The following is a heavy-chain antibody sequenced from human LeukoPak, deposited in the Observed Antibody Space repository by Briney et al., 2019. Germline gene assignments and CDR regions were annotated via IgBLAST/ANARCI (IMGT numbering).Heavy chain of an antibody. D-gene: IGHD5-18*01. CDR3: ARDGLWIQNAFDI. CDR2: MHYSGST. CDR1: GGSISSSSYY. Sequence: SETLSLTCTVSGGSISSSSYYWGWIRQPPGKGMEWIGSMHYSGSTYYNPSLKSRVTISVDTSKNEFSLKLSSVTAADTAVYYCARDGLWIQNAFDIWGQGTMVTVSA. J-gene: IGHJ3*02. V-gene: IGHV4-39*07.